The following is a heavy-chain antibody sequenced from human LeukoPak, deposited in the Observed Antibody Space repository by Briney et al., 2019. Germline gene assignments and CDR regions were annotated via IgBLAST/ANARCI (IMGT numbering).Heavy chain of an antibody. Sequence: SGTLSLTCTVSGGSIGNTNWWSWVRQPPGKGLEWIGEIFHSGNTNYNPSLKSRVTVSIDKSKTRFSLRVTSLTAADTAIYYCARAVGAWAAFDIWGQGTMVTVSS. D-gene: IGHD1-26*01. CDR3: ARAVGAWAAFDI. J-gene: IGHJ3*02. CDR2: IFHSGNT. V-gene: IGHV4-4*02. CDR1: GGSIGNTNW.